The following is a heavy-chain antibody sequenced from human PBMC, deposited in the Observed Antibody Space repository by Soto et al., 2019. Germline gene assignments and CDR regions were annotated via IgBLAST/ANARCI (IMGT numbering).Heavy chain of an antibody. CDR3: ASGGNWFDP. Sequence: SETLSLTCTVSGGSISSYYWSWIRQPPGKGLEWIGYIYYSGSTNYNPSLKSRVTISVDTSKNQFSLKLSSVTAADTAVYYCASGGNWFDPWGQGTLLTVSS. CDR1: GGSISSYY. V-gene: IGHV4-59*01. J-gene: IGHJ5*02. CDR2: IYYSGST. D-gene: IGHD3-3*01.